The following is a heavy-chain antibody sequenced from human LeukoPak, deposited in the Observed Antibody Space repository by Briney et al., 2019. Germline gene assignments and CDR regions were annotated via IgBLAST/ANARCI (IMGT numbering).Heavy chain of an antibody. CDR1: GGSISSSSYY. J-gene: IGHJ5*02. Sequence: SETLSLTCTVSGGSISSSSYYWGWIRQPPGKGLEWIGSIYYSGSTYYNPSLKSRVTISVDTSKNQFSLKLSSVTAADTAVYYCARDHTYHYDSSGNPRRSGVYNWFDPWGQGTLVTVSS. V-gene: IGHV4-39*07. D-gene: IGHD3-22*01. CDR3: ARDHTYHYDSSGNPRRSGVYNWFDP. CDR2: IYYSGST.